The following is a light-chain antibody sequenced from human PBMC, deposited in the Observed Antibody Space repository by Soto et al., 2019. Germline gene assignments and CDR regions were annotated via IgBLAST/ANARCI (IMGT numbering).Light chain of an antibody. CDR1: SSDVGGYNY. CDR2: EVS. Sequence: QSALTQPPSASGSPGQSVTISCTGTSSDVGGYNYVSWYQQHPGKAPKLMIYEVSKRPSGVADRFSGSKSGNTASLTVSGLQAEEEADYYCSSYAGSNNFVFGTGTKLTVL. J-gene: IGLJ1*01. V-gene: IGLV2-8*01. CDR3: SSYAGSNNFV.